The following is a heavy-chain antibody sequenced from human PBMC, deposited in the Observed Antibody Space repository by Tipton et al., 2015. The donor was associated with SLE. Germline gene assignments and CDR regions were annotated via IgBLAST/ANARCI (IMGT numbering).Heavy chain of an antibody. CDR2: ISDTAYYT. D-gene: IGHD3-10*01. V-gene: IGHV3-23*01. J-gene: IGHJ2*01. CDR3: AKDKWFRESFKLGLFDP. Sequence: SLRLSCAASGFTFSNYAMSWVRQAPGKGLEWVSAISDTAYYTNYADSVKGRFTISRDNAKNSLYLQMNSLRAEDTALYYCAKDKWFRESFKLGLFDPWGRGTLVTVSS. CDR1: GFTFSNYA.